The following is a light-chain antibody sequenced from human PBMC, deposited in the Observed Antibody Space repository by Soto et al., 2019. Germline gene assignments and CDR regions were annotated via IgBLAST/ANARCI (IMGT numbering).Light chain of an antibody. CDR3: SSYASNGDVL. Sequence: QSALTQPASVSGSPGQSITISCTGTSSDVGTYEYVSWYQHHPGKAPKLMIYDVSNRPSGVSDRFSSSKSGNTASLTISGLQAEDEADYYCSSYASNGDVLFGGGTKLTVL. J-gene: IGLJ2*01. CDR2: DVS. CDR1: SSDVGTYEY. V-gene: IGLV2-14*03.